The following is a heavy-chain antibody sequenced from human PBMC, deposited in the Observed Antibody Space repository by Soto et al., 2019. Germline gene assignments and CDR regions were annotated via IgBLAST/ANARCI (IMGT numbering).Heavy chain of an antibody. Sequence: GGSLRLSCAASGFTFSSYSMNCVRQAPGKGQKWASSISSSSSYIYYADSVKGRITIYRNNAKNSLYLQMNSLRAEDTAVYYCARDPALTYYYDSSGYPLDYWGQGTLVTVSS. CDR1: GFTFSSYS. CDR3: ARDPALTYYYDSSGYPLDY. J-gene: IGHJ4*02. D-gene: IGHD3-22*01. V-gene: IGHV3-21*01. CDR2: ISSSSSYI.